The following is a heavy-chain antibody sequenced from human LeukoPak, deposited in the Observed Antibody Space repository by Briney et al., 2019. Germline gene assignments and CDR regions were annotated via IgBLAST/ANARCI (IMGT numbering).Heavy chain of an antibody. CDR1: GYTFVSYY. CDR3: ARADPVVVGP. V-gene: IGHV1-46*01. Sequence: ASVKVSCKASGYTFVSYYIYWVRQAPGQGLEWMGIINPGGGSTTYAQNFQGRVTMTGDTSTSTVYMELSSLRSEDTAVYYCARADPVVVGPWGQGTLVTVSS. J-gene: IGHJ5*02. CDR2: INPGGGST. D-gene: IGHD3-22*01.